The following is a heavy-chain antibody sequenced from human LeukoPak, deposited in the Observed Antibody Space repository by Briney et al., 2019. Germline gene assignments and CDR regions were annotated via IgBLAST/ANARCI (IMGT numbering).Heavy chain of an antibody. Sequence: SVKVSCKASGGTFSSYAISWVRQAPGQGLEWMGRIIPILGIANYAQKFQGRVTITADKSTSTAYMELSSPRSEDTAVYYCAIHFIAVAGDYYYYYGMDVWGQGTTVTVSS. CDR2: IIPILGIA. CDR3: AIHFIAVAGDYYYYYGMDV. D-gene: IGHD6-19*01. J-gene: IGHJ6*02. V-gene: IGHV1-69*04. CDR1: GGTFSSYA.